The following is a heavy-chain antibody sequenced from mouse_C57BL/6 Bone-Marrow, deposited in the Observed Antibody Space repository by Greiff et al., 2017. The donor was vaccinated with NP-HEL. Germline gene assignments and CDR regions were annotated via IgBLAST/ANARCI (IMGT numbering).Heavy chain of an antibody. CDR1: GFSLTSYG. V-gene: IGHV2-2*01. D-gene: IGHD1-1*01. CDR3: ASYYASSYYAMDY. Sequence: VQLQQSGPGLVQPSQSLSITCTVSGFSLTSYGVHWVRQSPGKGLEWLGVIWRGGSTDYNAAFISRLSISTDNSKSQVFCKMNSLQADDTAIYYCASYYASSYYAMDYWGQGTSVTVSS. J-gene: IGHJ4*01. CDR2: IWRGGST.